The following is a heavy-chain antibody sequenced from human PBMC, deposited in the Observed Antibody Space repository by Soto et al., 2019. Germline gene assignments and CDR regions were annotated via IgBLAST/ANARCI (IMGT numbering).Heavy chain of an antibody. J-gene: IGHJ3*02. D-gene: IGHD5-18*01. Sequence: QVQLVQSGAEVKKPGASVKVSCKASGGTFSSYAISWVRQAPGQGLEWMGGIIPIFGTANYAQKFQGRVTITADKSTSTAYMELSSLRSEDTAVYYCASVRGYSYGWDHTGADAFDIWGQGTMVTVSS. CDR2: IIPIFGTA. CDR3: ASVRGYSYGWDHTGADAFDI. V-gene: IGHV1-69*06. CDR1: GGTFSSYA.